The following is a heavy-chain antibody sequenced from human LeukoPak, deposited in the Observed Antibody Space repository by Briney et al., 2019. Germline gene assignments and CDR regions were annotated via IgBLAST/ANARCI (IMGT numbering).Heavy chain of an antibody. V-gene: IGHV1-46*01. J-gene: IGHJ5*02. CDR1: GYTFTSYY. CDR2: INPTGGST. D-gene: IGHD1-26*01. CDR3: ARDLKRSRARWENLGFDP. Sequence: ASVKVSCKASGYTFTSYYMHWVRQAPGQGLEWMGLINPTGGSTGYAQKFQGRVTMTRDMSTSTAYMELRSLRSDDTAVYYCARDLKRSRARWENLGFDPWGQGTLVTVSS.